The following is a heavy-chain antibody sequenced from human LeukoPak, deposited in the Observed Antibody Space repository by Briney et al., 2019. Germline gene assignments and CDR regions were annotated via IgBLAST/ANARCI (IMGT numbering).Heavy chain of an antibody. Sequence: PGGSLRLSCAASGFTFSSYAMSWVRQAPGKGLEWVSPISGSGGSIYYADSVKGRFTISRDNSKNTLYLQMNSLRDDDTAVYYCAKHLEVATIMSAFDIWGQGTMVTVSS. D-gene: IGHD5-12*01. CDR2: ISGSGGSI. V-gene: IGHV3-23*01. CDR3: AKHLEVATIMSAFDI. CDR1: GFTFSSYA. J-gene: IGHJ3*02.